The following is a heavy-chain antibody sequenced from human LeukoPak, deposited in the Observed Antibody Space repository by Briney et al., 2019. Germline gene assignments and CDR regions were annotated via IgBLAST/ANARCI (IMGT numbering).Heavy chain of an antibody. CDR2: IYYSGST. CDR1: GGSISSSSYY. D-gene: IGHD1-26*01. V-gene: IGHV4-39*07. Sequence: SETLSLTCTVSGGSISSSSYYWGWIRQPPGKGLEWIGSIYYSGSTYYNPSLKSRVTISVDTSKNQFSLKLSSVTAADTAVYYCARATRDLEGATDYWGEGTLVTVSS. J-gene: IGHJ4*02. CDR3: ARATRDLEGATDY.